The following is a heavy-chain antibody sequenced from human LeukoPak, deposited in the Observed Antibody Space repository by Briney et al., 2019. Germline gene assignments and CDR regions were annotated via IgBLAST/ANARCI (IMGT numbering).Heavy chain of an antibody. J-gene: IGHJ5*02. CDR1: GFTFSNYW. CDR2: IHPEGNEK. Sequence: TGGSLRLSCAASGFTFSNYWMSWVRQAPGRGLEWVANIHPEGNEKYHVDSVKGRFTISRDNGKNTLYLQMNSLRVDDTAVYYCARDPRNKGFDPWGQGTLVTVSS. CDR3: ARDPRNKGFDP. V-gene: IGHV3-7*01. D-gene: IGHD1/OR15-1a*01.